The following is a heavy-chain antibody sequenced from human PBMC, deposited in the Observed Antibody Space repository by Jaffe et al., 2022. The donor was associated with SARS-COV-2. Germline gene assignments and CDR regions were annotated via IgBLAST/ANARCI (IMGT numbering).Heavy chain of an antibody. D-gene: IGHD3-10*01. CDR2: ISWNGSKI. CDR3: AKGAYYSSGSYPDY. CDR1: GFTFDDYA. V-gene: IGHV3-9*01. Sequence: EVRLVESGGGLVQPGRSLRLSCVASGFTFDDYAMHWVRQAPGKGLEWVSGISWNGSKIDYADSVKGRFTISKDNAKRSLYLQMNSLRAEDTALYYCAKGAYYSSGSYPDYWGRGTLVTVSS. J-gene: IGHJ4*02.